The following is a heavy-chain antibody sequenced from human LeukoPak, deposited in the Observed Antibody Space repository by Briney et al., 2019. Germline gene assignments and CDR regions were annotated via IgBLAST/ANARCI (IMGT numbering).Heavy chain of an antibody. Sequence: SETLSLTCTVSGVSISSGSYYWSWIRQPAGKGLEWIGRIYTSGSTNYNPSLKSRVTISVDTSKNQFSLKLSSVTAADTAVYYCARGFRGSSGYPSPYYYYMDVWGKGTTVTISS. CDR1: GVSISSGSYY. CDR2: IYTSGST. J-gene: IGHJ6*03. CDR3: ARGFRGSSGYPSPYYYYMDV. D-gene: IGHD3-22*01. V-gene: IGHV4-61*02.